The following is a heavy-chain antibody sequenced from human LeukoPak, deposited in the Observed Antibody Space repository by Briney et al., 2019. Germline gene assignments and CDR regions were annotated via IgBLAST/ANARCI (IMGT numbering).Heavy chain of an antibody. Sequence: PGGSLRLSCAASGFTFSSYAMSWVRQAPGKGLEWVSAISGTGGSAYYADSVKGQFTISRDNSKSTVYLKMSSLRAEDTAVFYCAKASRTYGGTKSSLDYWGRGTLVTVSS. V-gene: IGHV3-23*01. D-gene: IGHD1/OR15-1a*01. J-gene: IGHJ4*02. CDR3: AKASRTYGGTKSSLDY. CDR1: GFTFSSYA. CDR2: ISGTGGSA.